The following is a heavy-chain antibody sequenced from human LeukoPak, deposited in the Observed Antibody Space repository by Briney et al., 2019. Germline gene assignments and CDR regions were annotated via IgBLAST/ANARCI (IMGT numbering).Heavy chain of an antibody. D-gene: IGHD6-6*01. CDR1: GFTFSTYA. CDR3: AKGPSIAAHFDY. CDR2: INDGGGST. Sequence: GGSLRLSCAASGFTFSTYAMNWVRQAPGKGLEWVSAINDGGGSTYYAGSVKGRFTISRDNSKNTLYLQMNSLRAEDTAVYYCAKGPSIAAHFDYWGQGTLVTVSS. J-gene: IGHJ4*02. V-gene: IGHV3-23*01.